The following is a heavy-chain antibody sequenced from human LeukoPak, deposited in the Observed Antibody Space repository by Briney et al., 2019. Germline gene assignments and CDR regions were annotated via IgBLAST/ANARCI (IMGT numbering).Heavy chain of an antibody. J-gene: IGHJ4*02. CDR1: GGTFSSYA. CDR3: ASLWFGELSYFDY. CDR2: IIPIFGTA. Sequence: SVKVSCKASGGTFSSYAISWVRQAPGQGLEWMGGIIPIFGTANYAQKFQGRVTMTRDTSISTAYMELSRLRSDDTAVYYCASLWFGELSYFDYWGQGTLVTVSS. V-gene: IGHV1-69*05. D-gene: IGHD3-10*01.